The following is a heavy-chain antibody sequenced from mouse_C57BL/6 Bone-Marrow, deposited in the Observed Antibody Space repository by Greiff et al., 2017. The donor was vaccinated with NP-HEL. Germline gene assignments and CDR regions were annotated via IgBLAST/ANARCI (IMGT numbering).Heavy chain of an antibody. CDR3: TNYGSSYDWYFDV. CDR1: GYTFTSYW. Sequence: EVQLQQSGTVLARPGASVKMSCKTSGYTFTSYWMHWVKQRPGQGLEWIGAIYPGNSDTSSNQKFKGKAKLTAVTSASTAYMELSSLTNEDSAVYYCTNYGSSYDWYFDVWGTGTTVTVSS. D-gene: IGHD1-1*01. J-gene: IGHJ1*03. CDR2: IYPGNSDT. V-gene: IGHV1-5*01.